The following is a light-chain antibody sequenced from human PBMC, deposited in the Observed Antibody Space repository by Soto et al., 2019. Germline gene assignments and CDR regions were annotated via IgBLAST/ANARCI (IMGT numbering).Light chain of an antibody. CDR3: QHYGGVWT. CDR1: QTISSW. V-gene: IGKV1-5*01. J-gene: IGKJ1*01. CDR2: DAS. Sequence: DIQMTQSPSTLSGSVGDRVTITCRASQTISSWLAWYQQKPGKAPKLLIYDASSLEGGVPSRFSGTGSATEFILTISSLQPDDFATYHCQHYGGVWTFGQGTRWIS.